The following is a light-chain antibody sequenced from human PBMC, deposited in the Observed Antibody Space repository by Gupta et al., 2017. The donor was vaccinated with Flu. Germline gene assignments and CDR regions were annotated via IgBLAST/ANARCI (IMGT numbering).Light chain of an antibody. V-gene: IGKV3D-20*01. CDR2: DAT. Sequence: EIVLTQSPATLSLSPGERATLSCGASQRVSSSYLAWYQQKPGLAPRLLIYDATSRATGIPDRFSGSGSGTDFTLTISRLEPEDFAVYYCQHYGSSPPVTFGQGTRLEIK. CDR3: QHYGSSPPVT. CDR1: QRVSSSY. J-gene: IGKJ5*01.